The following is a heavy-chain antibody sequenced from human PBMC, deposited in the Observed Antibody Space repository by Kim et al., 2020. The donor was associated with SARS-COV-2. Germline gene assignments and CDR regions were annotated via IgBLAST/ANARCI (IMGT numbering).Heavy chain of an antibody. CDR1: GGSISSSSYY. Sequence: SETLSLTCTVSGGSISSSSYYWGWIRQPPGKGLEWIGSIYYSGSTYYNPSLKSRVTISVDTSKNQFSLKLSSVTAADTAVYYCARPLGVSSSPWGQGTLVTVSS. CDR3: ARPLGVSSSP. D-gene: IGHD3-3*01. V-gene: IGHV4-39*01. J-gene: IGHJ5*02. CDR2: IYYSGST.